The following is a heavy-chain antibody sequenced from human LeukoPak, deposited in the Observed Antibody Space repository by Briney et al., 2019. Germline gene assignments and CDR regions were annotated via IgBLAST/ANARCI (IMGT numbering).Heavy chain of an antibody. CDR3: ASISYSGGWYYLDY. D-gene: IGHD6-13*01. V-gene: IGHV4-59*08. CDR1: GGSISSYY. CDR2: IYYSGST. J-gene: IGHJ4*02. Sequence: SETLSLTCTVSGGSISSYYWSWIRQPPGKGLEWIGYIYYSGSTNYNPSLKSRVTISVDTSKNQFSLKLSSVTAADTAVYYCASISYSGGWYYLDYGGQGPLVTVSS.